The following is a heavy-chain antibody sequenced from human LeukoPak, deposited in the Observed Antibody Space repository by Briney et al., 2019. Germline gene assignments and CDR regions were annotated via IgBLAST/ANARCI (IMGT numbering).Heavy chain of an antibody. CDR2: INSNTGAT. CDR1: GYIFTDYF. V-gene: IGHV1-2*02. J-gene: IGHJ4*02. CDR3: ARDLGITCISTSCPPDY. D-gene: IGHD2-2*01. Sequence: ASVKVSCKASGYIFTDYFVHWLRQAPGQGLEWMGWINSNTGATNYVQKFQGRVTMTRDTSISTLYMELSSLRSDDTAVYYCARDLGITCISTSCPPDYWGQGTLVTVSS.